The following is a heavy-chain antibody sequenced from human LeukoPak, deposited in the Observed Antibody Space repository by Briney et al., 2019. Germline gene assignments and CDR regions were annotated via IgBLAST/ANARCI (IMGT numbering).Heavy chain of an antibody. J-gene: IGHJ4*02. Sequence: PSETLSLTCTVSAGSIRSYYWSWIRQPPGKGLEWIGYIYYSGSTNYNPSLKSRVTISVDTSKNQFSLKLSSVTAADTAVYYCASARELPSLDPTGDYWGQGTLVTVSS. CDR1: AGSIRSYY. CDR2: IYYSGST. CDR3: ASARELPSLDPTGDY. V-gene: IGHV4-59*12. D-gene: IGHD1-26*01.